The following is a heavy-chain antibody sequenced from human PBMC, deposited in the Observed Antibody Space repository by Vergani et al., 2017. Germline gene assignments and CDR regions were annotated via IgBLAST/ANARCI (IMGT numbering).Heavy chain of an antibody. CDR1: GYTFTSYD. CDR2: INPNSGGT. V-gene: IGHV1-2*02. J-gene: IGHJ5*02. CDR3: ARDGRGVNWNYYGRYNWFDP. Sequence: QVQLVQSGAEVKKPGASVKVSCKASGYTFTSYDINWVRQATGQGLEWMGWINPNSGGTNYAQKFQGRVTMTRDTSISTAYMELSRLRSDDTAVYYCARDGRGVNWNYYGRYNWFDPWGQGTLVTVSS. D-gene: IGHD1-7*01.